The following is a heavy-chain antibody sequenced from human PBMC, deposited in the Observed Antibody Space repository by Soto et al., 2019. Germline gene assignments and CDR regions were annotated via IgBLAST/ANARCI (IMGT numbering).Heavy chain of an antibody. CDR3: ARAPGYCSGGSCYSHDDFDI. CDR2: IYHSGST. D-gene: IGHD2-15*01. CDR1: SGSISSSNW. Sequence: QVQLQESGPGLVKPSGTLSLTCAVSSGSISSSNWWSWVRQAPGKGLEWIGEIYHSGSTNYNPSLKSRVTIPVDKSKNQITLKLSSVTAADTAVYYCARAPGYCSGGSCYSHDDFDIWGQGTMVTVSS. J-gene: IGHJ3*02. V-gene: IGHV4-4*02.